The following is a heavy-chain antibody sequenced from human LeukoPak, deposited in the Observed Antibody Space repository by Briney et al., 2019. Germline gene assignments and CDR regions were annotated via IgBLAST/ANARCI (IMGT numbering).Heavy chain of an antibody. J-gene: IGHJ4*02. V-gene: IGHV4-4*02. CDR3: ASFYGSGVSFDY. D-gene: IGHD3-10*01. CDR2: IYYSGST. CDR1: GGSISSSNW. Sequence: SGTLSLTCAVSGGSISSSNWWSWVRQPPGKGLEWIGSIYYSGSTYYNPSLKSRVTISVDTSKNQFSLKLSSVTAADTAVYYCASFYGSGVSFDYWGQGTLVTVSS.